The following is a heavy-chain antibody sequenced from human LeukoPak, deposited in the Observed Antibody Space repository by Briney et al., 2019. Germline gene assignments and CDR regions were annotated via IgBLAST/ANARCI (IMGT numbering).Heavy chain of an antibody. CDR3: ARDRGGSYSAIDY. V-gene: IGHV3-48*04. J-gene: IGHJ4*02. D-gene: IGHD2-15*01. Sequence: GGSLRLSCAASGFTFSSYSLNWVRQAPGKGLAWVSFISSSSITIYYADSVKGRFTISRDNAERSLYLQMNSLRAEDTAVYYCARDRGGSYSAIDYWGQGTLVTVSS. CDR1: GFTFSSYS. CDR2: ISSSSITI.